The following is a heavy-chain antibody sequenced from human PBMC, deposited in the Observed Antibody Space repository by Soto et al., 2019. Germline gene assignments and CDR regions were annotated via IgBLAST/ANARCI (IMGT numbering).Heavy chain of an antibody. D-gene: IGHD2-2*01. CDR3: ARDLGYCCCSSCFDLHYGMDV. CDR1: GYTFTGYY. J-gene: IGHJ6*02. Sequence: ASVKVSCKASGYTFTGYYMHWVRQAPGQGLEWMGWINPNSGGTNYAQKFQGWVTMTRDTSISTAYTELSRLRSDDTAVYYCARDLGYCCCSSCFDLHYGMDVWGQGTTVPVSS. CDR2: INPNSGGT. V-gene: IGHV1-2*04.